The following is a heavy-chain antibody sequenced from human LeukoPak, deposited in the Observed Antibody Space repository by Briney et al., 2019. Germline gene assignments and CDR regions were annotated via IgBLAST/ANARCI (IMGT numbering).Heavy chain of an antibody. CDR1: GGSFSGYY. CDR2: INHSGST. J-gene: IGHJ4*02. V-gene: IGHV4-34*01. D-gene: IGHD6-6*01. CDR3: ARGGKTAYSSSSHFDY. Sequence: PSETLSLTCAVYGGSFSGYYWSWIRQPPGKGLEWIGEINHSGSTNYNPSLKSRVTISVDTSKNQFSLKLSSVTAADTAVYYCARGGKTAYSSSSHFDYWGQGTLVTVSS.